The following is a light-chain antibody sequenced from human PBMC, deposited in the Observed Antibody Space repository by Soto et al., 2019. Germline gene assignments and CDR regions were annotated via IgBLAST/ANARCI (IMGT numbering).Light chain of an antibody. CDR3: SSYAGNNKGV. Sequence: QSALTQPPSASGSPGQSVTISCTGTSSDVGGYNYVSWYQQHPGKAPKLMILEVSKRPSGVPDRFSGSKSGNTASLTVSGLQAEDEADYYCSSYAGNNKGVFGGGTKLTVL. CDR1: SSDVGGYNY. CDR2: EVS. J-gene: IGLJ3*02. V-gene: IGLV2-8*01.